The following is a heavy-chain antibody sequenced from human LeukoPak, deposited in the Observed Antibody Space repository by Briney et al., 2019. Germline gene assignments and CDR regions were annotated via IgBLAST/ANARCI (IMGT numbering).Heavy chain of an antibody. J-gene: IGHJ4*02. CDR1: GLTFSDYH. CDR2: ISDNGRTK. D-gene: IGHD3-3*01. CDR3: ATVHFGYFTF. Sequence: GGSLRLSCAASGLTFSDYHVSWLRQAPGKGLEWVSHISDNGRTKYYANSVQGRFTVSRDNAKNSLYLQMNSLRADDTAVYYCATVHFGYFTFWGQGTLVPVSS. V-gene: IGHV3-11*01.